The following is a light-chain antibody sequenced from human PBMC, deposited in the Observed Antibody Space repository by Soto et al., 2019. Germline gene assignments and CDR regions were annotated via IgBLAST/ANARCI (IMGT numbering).Light chain of an antibody. V-gene: IGLV1-36*01. CDR3: ATWDGNLNALV. CDR1: SSNIGNNA. Sequence: QSVLTQPPSVSEAPRQRVTISCSGSSSNIGNNAVNWYQQLPGKAPKLLIYYDNLLPSGVSDRFSASKSGTSASLAISGLQSEDEADYYCATWDGNLNALVFGTGTKLTVL. J-gene: IGLJ1*01. CDR2: YDN.